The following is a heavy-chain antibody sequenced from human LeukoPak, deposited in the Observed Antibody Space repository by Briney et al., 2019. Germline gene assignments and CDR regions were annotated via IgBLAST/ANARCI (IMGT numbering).Heavy chain of an antibody. Sequence: PSETLSLTCTVSGGSISSYYWSWIRQPPGKGLEWIGYIYYSGTTNYNPSLKSRVTISVDTSNTQFSLNMNSVTAEDTAVYYCARVPDYGGNRPFYYYYYYMDVWGKGTTVTVSS. CDR1: GGSISSYY. J-gene: IGHJ6*03. V-gene: IGHV4-59*01. CDR3: ARVPDYGGNRPFYYYYYYMDV. D-gene: IGHD4-23*01. CDR2: IYYSGTT.